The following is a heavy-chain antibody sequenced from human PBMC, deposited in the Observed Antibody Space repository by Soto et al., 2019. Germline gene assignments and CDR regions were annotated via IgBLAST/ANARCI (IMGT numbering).Heavy chain of an antibody. CDR3: ARVKSTMEGYNQFDS. D-gene: IGHD5-12*01. J-gene: IGHJ5*01. CDR2: IYHSGAT. CDR1: DDSIRSSKW. V-gene: IGHV4-4*01. Sequence: ETLSLTCRVSDDSIRSSKWWSWVRQSPGRGLEWIGDIYHSGATNYNPSLKSRLTMSVDKSKNEFSMKLVSVTAADTAIYFCARVKSTMEGYNQFDSWGPGPLVTVSS.